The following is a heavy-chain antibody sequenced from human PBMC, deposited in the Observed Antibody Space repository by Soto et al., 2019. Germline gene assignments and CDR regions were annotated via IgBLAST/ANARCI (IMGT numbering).Heavy chain of an antibody. D-gene: IGHD3-22*01. CDR2: IYYSGST. V-gene: IGHV4-30-4*01. Sequence: SETLSLTCTVSGGSISSGDYYWSWIRQPPGKGLEWIGYIYYSGSTYYNPSLKSRVTISVDTSKNQFSLKLSSVTAADTAVYYCARIVVVSDGWFDSWGQGTLVTVSS. CDR3: ARIVVVSDGWFDS. CDR1: GGSISSGDYY. J-gene: IGHJ5*01.